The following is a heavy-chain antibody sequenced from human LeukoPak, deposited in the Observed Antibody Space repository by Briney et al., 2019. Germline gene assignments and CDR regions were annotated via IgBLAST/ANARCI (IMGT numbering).Heavy chain of an antibody. CDR2: INHSGST. D-gene: IGHD3-10*01. J-gene: IGHJ4*02. V-gene: IGHV4-34*01. CDR1: GGSFSGYY. Sequence: PSETLSLTCAVYGGSFSGYYWSWIRQPPGKGLEWSGEINHSGSTNYNPSLKSRVTISVDTSKNQFSLKLSSVTAADTAVYYCASGRTRNYYGSGSSFDYWGQGTLVTVSS. CDR3: ASGRTRNYYGSGSSFDY.